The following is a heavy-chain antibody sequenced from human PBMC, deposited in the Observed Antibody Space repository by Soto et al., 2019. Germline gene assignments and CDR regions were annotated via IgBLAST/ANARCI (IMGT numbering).Heavy chain of an antibody. CDR3: AIETSRSSSGAAY. Sequence: QVQLVQSAAEVKKTGASVKVSCKASGYTFINYDINWVRQAPGRGLEWMGWMNPNSGNTGYAQKFQDRVNMTRDTSINTAYMELSSLTSDDTALYYCAIETSRSSSGAAYWGPGTLGTVSS. CDR2: MNPNSGNT. J-gene: IGHJ4*02. V-gene: IGHV1-8*01. D-gene: IGHD6-6*01. CDR1: GYTFINYD.